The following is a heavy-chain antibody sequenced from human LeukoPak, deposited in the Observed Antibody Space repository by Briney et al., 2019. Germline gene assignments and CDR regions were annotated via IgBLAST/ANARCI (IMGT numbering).Heavy chain of an antibody. V-gene: IGHV1-18*01. D-gene: IGHD2-21*02. Sequence: GASVKVSFTSSVYTFTIYGKSWVRQAPGQGLEWMGWISAYNGNTNYAQKLQGRVTMTTDTSTSTAYMELRSLRSDDTAVYYCASDVSDPNPDFDYWGQGTLVTVSS. J-gene: IGHJ4*02. CDR3: ASDVSDPNPDFDY. CDR2: ISAYNGNT. CDR1: VYTFTIYG.